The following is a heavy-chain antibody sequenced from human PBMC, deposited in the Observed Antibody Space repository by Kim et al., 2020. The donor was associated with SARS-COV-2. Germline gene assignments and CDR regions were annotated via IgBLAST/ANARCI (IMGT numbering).Heavy chain of an antibody. J-gene: IGHJ4*02. D-gene: IGHD3-10*01. CDR3: AHGITMVRGVAGFDY. V-gene: IGHV2-5*01. Sequence: PSLKSRLTITKDTSKNQVVLTMTNMDPVDTATYYCAHGITMVRGVAGFDYWGQGTLVTVSS.